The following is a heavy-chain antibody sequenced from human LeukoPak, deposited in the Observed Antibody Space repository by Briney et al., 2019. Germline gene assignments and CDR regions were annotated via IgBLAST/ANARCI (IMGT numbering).Heavy chain of an antibody. J-gene: IGHJ4*02. V-gene: IGHV4-30-4*01. CDR2: IYYSGST. CDR3: ARVDTAMVPPDY. Sequence: SETLSLTCTVSGGSISSGDYYWCWIRQPPGKGLEWIGYIYYSGSTYYNPSLKSRVTISVDTSKNQFSLKLSSVTAADTAVYYCARVDTAMVPPDYWGQGTLVTVSS. CDR1: GGSISSGDYY. D-gene: IGHD5-18*01.